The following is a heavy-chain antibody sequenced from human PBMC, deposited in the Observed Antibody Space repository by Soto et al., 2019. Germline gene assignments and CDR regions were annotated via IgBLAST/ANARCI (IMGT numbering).Heavy chain of an antibody. CDR3: ARSGDWNYFSNYYYYYMDV. V-gene: IGHV1-8*01. D-gene: IGHD1-7*01. CDR2: MNPNSGNT. J-gene: IGHJ6*03. Sequence: GASVKVSCKASGYTFTSYDINWVRQATGQGLEWMGWMNPNSGNTGYAQKFQGRVTMTRNTSISTAYMELSSLRSEDTAMYYCARSGDWNYFSNYYYYYMDVWGKGTTVTVSS. CDR1: GYTFTSYD.